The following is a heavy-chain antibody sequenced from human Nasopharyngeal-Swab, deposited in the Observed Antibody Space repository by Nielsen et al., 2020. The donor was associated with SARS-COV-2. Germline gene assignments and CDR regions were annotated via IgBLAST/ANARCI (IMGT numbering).Heavy chain of an antibody. CDR3: ARGGYDYVWGSYRGYFDY. J-gene: IGHJ4*02. D-gene: IGHD3-16*02. Sequence: SETLSLTCAVSGGSISSGGYSWSWIRQPPGKGLEWIGYIYHSGSTYYNPSLKSRVTISVDRSKNQFSLKLSSVTAADTAVYYCARGGYDYVWGSYRGYFDYWGQGTLVTVSS. CDR1: GGSISSGGYS. V-gene: IGHV4-30-2*01. CDR2: IYHSGST.